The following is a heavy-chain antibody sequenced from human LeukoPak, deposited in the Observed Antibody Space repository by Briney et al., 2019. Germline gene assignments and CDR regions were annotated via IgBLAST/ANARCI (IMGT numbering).Heavy chain of an antibody. CDR2: FDPEDGET. J-gene: IGHJ4*02. D-gene: IGHD3-10*01. CDR3: AKDLGQYAGTNKYFDY. Sequence: ASVKVSCKVSGYTLTELSMHWVRQAPGKGLEWMGGFDPEDGETIYAQKFQGRVTMTEDTSTDTAYMELSSLRSEDTAVYYCAKDLGQYAGTNKYFDYWGQGTLVTVSS. V-gene: IGHV1-24*01. CDR1: GYTLTELS.